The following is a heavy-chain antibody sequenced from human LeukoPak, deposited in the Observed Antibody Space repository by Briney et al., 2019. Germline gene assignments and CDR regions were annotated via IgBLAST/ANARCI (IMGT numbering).Heavy chain of an antibody. CDR3: ARGGYSYGRYYYYYMDV. V-gene: IGHV1-69*13. CDR1: GYTFTSYY. J-gene: IGHJ6*03. CDR2: IIPIFGTA. Sequence: VKVSCKASGYTFTSYYMHWVRQAPGQGLEWMGGIIPIFGTANYAQKFQGRVTITADESTSTAYMELSSLRSEDTAVYYCARGGYSYGRYYYYYMDVWGKGTTVTISS. D-gene: IGHD5-18*01.